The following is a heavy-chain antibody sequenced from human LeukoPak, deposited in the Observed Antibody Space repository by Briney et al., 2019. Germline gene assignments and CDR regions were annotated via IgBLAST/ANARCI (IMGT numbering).Heavy chain of an antibody. J-gene: IGHJ4*02. CDR1: GFTFSSYS. V-gene: IGHV3-48*04. CDR2: ISSSGSTI. CDR3: ARRGDYGDY. Sequence: GGSLRLSCAASGFTFSSYSMNWVRQAPGKGLEWVSYISSSGSTIYYADSAKGRFTISRDNAKNSLYLQMNSLRAEDTAVYYCARRGDYGDYWGQGTLVTVSS. D-gene: IGHD4-17*01.